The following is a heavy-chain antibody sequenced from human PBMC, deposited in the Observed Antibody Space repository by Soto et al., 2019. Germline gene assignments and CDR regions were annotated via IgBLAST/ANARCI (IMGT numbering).Heavy chain of an antibody. D-gene: IGHD6-13*01. CDR3: ARDRKHQLADYYYYYGMDV. V-gene: IGHV4-4*02. CDR2: IYHSGST. Sequence: SETLSLTCAVSGGPISSSTWWSWVRQPPGKGLEWIGEIYHSGSTNYNPSLKSRVTISVDKSKNQFSLKLSSVTAADTAVYYCARDRKHQLADYYYYYGMDVWGQGTTVTVS. CDR1: GGPISSSTW. J-gene: IGHJ6*02.